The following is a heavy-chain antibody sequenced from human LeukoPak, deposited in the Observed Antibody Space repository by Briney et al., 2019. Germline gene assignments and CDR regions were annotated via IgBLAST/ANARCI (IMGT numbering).Heavy chain of an antibody. CDR3: AKQYSSDWNGLAEYFQH. J-gene: IGHJ1*01. CDR1: GFTFDDYT. CDR2: ISWDGGST. D-gene: IGHD6-19*01. V-gene: IGHV3-43*01. Sequence: PGGSLRLSCAASGFTFDDYTMHWVRQAPGKGLEWVSLISWDGGSTYYADSVKGRFTISRDNSKNTLYLQMNSLRAEDTAVYYCAKQYSSDWNGLAEYFQHWGQGTLVTVSS.